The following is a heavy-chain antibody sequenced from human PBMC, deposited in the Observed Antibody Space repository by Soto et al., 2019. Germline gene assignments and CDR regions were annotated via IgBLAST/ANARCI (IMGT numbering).Heavy chain of an antibody. CDR2: IIPIFGTA. Sequence: QVQLVQSGAEVKKPGSSVKVSCKASGGTFSSYAISWVRQAPGQGLEWMGGIIPIFGTANYAQKFQGRVTITADESTSTAYMELSSLRSEDTAVYYCARDRADTAIRDYWYFALWGRGTLVTVSS. D-gene: IGHD5-18*01. J-gene: IGHJ2*01. CDR3: ARDRADTAIRDYWYFAL. V-gene: IGHV1-69*01. CDR1: GGTFSSYA.